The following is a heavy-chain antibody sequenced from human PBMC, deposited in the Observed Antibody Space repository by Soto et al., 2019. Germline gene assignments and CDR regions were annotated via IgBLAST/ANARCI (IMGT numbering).Heavy chain of an antibody. CDR1: GDSVSSNTAA. CDR2: TFYRSKWSN. CDR3: ARAEDAAMAAFDY. D-gene: IGHD5-18*01. V-gene: IGHV6-1*01. J-gene: IGHJ4*02. Sequence: PSQTLSLTCAISGDSVSSNTAAWNWIRQSPSRGLEWLGRTFYRSKWSNDYAISVKGRITVNPDTSKNQFYLRLNSVTPEDTAVYYCARAEDAAMAAFDYWGQGTLVTVS.